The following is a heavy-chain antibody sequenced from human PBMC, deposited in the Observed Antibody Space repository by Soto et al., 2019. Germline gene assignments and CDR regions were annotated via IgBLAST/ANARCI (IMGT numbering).Heavy chain of an antibody. Sequence: ASVKVSCKASGGTFSSYAISWVRQAPGQGLEWMGGIIPIFGTANYAQKFQGRVTITADKSTSTAYMELSSLRSEDTAVYYCAREPSQLGASHWFDPWGQGTLVTAPQ. CDR1: GGTFSSYA. J-gene: IGHJ5*02. D-gene: IGHD1-26*01. CDR2: IIPIFGTA. V-gene: IGHV1-69*06. CDR3: AREPSQLGASHWFDP.